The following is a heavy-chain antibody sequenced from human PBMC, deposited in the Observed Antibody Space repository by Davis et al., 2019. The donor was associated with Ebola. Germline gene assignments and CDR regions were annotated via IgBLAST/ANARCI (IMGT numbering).Heavy chain of an antibody. Sequence: PGGSLRLSCAASGFTFSSYAMSWVRQAPGKGLEWVSAISGSGGSTYYADSVKGRFTISRDNSKNTLYLQMNSLRAEDTAVYYCAKDSARIVVVPAAQSVYWGQGTLVTVSS. J-gene: IGHJ4*02. V-gene: IGHV3-23*01. CDR3: AKDSARIVVVPAAQSVY. CDR2: ISGSGGST. D-gene: IGHD2-2*01. CDR1: GFTFSSYA.